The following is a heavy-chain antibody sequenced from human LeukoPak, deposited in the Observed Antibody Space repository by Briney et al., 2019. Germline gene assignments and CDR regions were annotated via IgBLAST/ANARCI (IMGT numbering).Heavy chain of an antibody. CDR3: AREGQVYYYDSSGYIDY. J-gene: IGHJ4*02. CDR1: GGSISSGGYY. V-gene: IGHV4-31*03. D-gene: IGHD3-22*01. Sequence: PSETLSLTCTVSGGSISSGGYYWSWIRQHPGKGLEWIGYIYYSGSTYYNPSLKSRVTISVDTSKNQFSLKLSSVAAADTAVYYCAREGQVYYYDSSGYIDYWGQGTLVTVSS. CDR2: IYYSGST.